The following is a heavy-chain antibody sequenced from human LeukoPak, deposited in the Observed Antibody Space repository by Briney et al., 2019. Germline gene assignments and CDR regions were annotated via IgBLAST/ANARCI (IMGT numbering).Heavy chain of an antibody. V-gene: IGHV3-21*01. CDR3: AREGDYCSSTSCYKAMGAFDI. CDR1: GFTFSSYS. Sequence: PGGSLRLSCAASGFTFSSYSMNWVRQAPGKGLEWVSSISSSSSYIYYADSVKGRFTIPRDNAKNSLYLQMNSLRAEDTAVYYCAREGDYCSSTSCYKAMGAFDIWGQGTMVTVSS. J-gene: IGHJ3*02. CDR2: ISSSSSYI. D-gene: IGHD2-2*02.